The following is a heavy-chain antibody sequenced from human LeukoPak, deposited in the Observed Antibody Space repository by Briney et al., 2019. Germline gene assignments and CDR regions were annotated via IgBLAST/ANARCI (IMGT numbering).Heavy chain of an antibody. CDR1: GGSISSGGYY. Sequence: SETLSLTCTVSGGSISSGGYYWSWIRQHPGKGLEWIGYVYYSGGTYYNPSLKSRVTISIDTSRNQFSLKLSSVTAADTAIYYCARDDYGNWFDPSGQGTLVIVSS. CDR3: ARDDYGNWFDP. J-gene: IGHJ5*02. D-gene: IGHD4-17*01. CDR2: VYYSGGT. V-gene: IGHV4-31*03.